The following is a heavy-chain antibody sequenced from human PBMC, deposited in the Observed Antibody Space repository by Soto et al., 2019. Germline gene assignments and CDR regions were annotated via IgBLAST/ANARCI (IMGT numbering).Heavy chain of an antibody. J-gene: IGHJ4*02. Sequence: SETLSLTCTVSGGSISSGDYYWSWIRQPPGKGLEWIGYIYYSGSTYYNPSLKSRVTISVDTSKNQFSLKLSSVTAADTAVYYCARERTAAGRGFDYWGQGTPVT. CDR2: IYYSGST. V-gene: IGHV4-30-4*01. CDR1: GGSISSGDYY. D-gene: IGHD6-13*01. CDR3: ARERTAAGRGFDY.